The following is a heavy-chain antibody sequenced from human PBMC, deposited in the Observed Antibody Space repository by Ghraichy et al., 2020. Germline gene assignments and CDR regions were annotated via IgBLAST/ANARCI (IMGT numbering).Heavy chain of an antibody. V-gene: IGHV5-51*01. CDR2: IYPGDSDT. Sequence: GESLNISCKGSGYSFTSYWIGWVRQMPGKGLEWMGIIYPGDSDTRYSPSFQGQVTISADKSISTAYLQWSSLKASDTAMYYCARYIAAAGPSYYYYYMDVWGKGTTVTVSS. J-gene: IGHJ6*03. D-gene: IGHD6-13*01. CDR1: GYSFTSYW. CDR3: ARYIAAAGPSYYYYYMDV.